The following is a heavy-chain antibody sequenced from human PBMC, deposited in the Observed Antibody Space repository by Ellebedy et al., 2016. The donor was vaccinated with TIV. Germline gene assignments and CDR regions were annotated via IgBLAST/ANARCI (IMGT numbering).Heavy chain of an antibody. Sequence: GGSLRLSCAASGFSLSSYWMSWVRQAPGKGLEWVANIRLDGSDKYYVDSVKGRFTVSRDNAKNSLYLQMTSLRADDTAVYYCATDGSYGDYLSPTHAFVMWGQGTMVIVSS. CDR3: ATDGSYGDYLSPTHAFVM. J-gene: IGHJ3*02. V-gene: IGHV3-7*01. CDR2: IRLDGSDK. D-gene: IGHD4-17*01. CDR1: GFSLSSYW.